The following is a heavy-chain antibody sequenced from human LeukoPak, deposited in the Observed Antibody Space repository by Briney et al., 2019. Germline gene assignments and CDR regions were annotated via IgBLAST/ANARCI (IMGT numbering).Heavy chain of an antibody. J-gene: IGHJ4*02. Sequence: PSQTLSLTCTVSVGSLSSRSYYWGRSRQPPGKGLEWIGTVYYGANTYYNPSLKSRVTISMDTSKNQLSLKVTSVTAAYTAGYRCARHADSGFGELAFDYWGQGTLVTVSS. CDR1: VGSLSSRSYY. CDR3: ARHADSGFGELAFDY. CDR2: VYYGANT. D-gene: IGHD3-10*01. V-gene: IGHV4-39*01.